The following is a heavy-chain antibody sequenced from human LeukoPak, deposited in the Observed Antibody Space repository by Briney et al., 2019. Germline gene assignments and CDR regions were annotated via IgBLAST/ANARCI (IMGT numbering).Heavy chain of an antibody. CDR1: GFTFSTYG. J-gene: IGHJ4*02. D-gene: IGHD1-26*01. Sequence: GGSLRLSCAASGFTFSTYGMSWDRQAPGKGLEWVSGISGSGGSRFYTDSVKGRFTISRDNSKNTLYLQMNSLRAEDTAVYYCAKLREWELPDLFDYWGQGTLVTVSS. CDR3: AKLREWELPDLFDY. V-gene: IGHV3-23*01. CDR2: ISGSGGSR.